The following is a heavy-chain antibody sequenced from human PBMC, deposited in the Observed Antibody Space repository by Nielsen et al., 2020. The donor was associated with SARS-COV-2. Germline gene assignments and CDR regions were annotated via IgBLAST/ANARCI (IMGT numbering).Heavy chain of an antibody. Sequence: GESLKISCAASGFTFSSYAMSWVRQAPGKGLEWVSAISGSGGSTYYADSVKGRFTISRDNSKNTLYLQMNSLRAEDTAVYYCAKPTVFHFDYWGQGTLVTVSS. CDR1: GFTFSSYA. CDR2: ISGSGGST. J-gene: IGHJ4*02. D-gene: IGHD4-11*01. CDR3: AKPTVFHFDY. V-gene: IGHV3-23*01.